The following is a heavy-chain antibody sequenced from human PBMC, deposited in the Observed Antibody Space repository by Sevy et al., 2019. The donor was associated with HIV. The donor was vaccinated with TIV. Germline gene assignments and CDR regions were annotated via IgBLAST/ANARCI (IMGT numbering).Heavy chain of an antibody. CDR2: ISGSGGST. D-gene: IGHD5-12*01. J-gene: IGHJ4*02. V-gene: IGHV3-23*01. Sequence: GGSLRLSCTASGFTFSSYAMSWVRQAPGKGLEWVSAISGSGGSTYYADSVKGRFTISRDNSKNTLYLQMNSLRAEDTAVSYCAKDRTSTRDYFDYWGQGTLVTVSS. CDR1: GFTFSSYA. CDR3: AKDRTSTRDYFDY.